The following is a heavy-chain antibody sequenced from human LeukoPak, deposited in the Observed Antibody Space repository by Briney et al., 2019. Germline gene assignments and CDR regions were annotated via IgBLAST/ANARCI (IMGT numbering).Heavy chain of an antibody. J-gene: IGHJ4*02. D-gene: IGHD5-24*01. Sequence: KASETLSLTCTVSGYSISDGNYWGWIRQPPGKGLEWIGSIFHTGSTYDNPSLKSRVTTSVATSKNQFSLSLNSVTAADTAVYYCARRRDGYNFGSFYFDYWGQGILVTVSS. V-gene: IGHV4-38-2*02. CDR2: IFHTGST. CDR3: ARRRDGYNFGSFYFDY. CDR1: GYSISDGNY.